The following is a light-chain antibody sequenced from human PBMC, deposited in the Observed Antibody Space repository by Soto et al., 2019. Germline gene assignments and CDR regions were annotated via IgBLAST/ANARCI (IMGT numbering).Light chain of an antibody. CDR3: ASWDESGPYV. Sequence: QSVLTQPPSASGTPGQRVTISCSGSSSNIGGNNVNWYQQLPGTAPKLLIYSNSQRPSGVPDRFSGSKSGTSAALAISGLQSEDEADYYCASWDESGPYVFGPRTKVTVL. V-gene: IGLV1-44*01. CDR2: SNS. J-gene: IGLJ1*01. CDR1: SSNIGGNN.